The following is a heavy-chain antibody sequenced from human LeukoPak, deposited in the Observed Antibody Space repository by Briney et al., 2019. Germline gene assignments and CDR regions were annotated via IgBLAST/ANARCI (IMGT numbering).Heavy chain of an antibody. CDR3: SRGDDSYKQGNF. V-gene: IGHV4-39*01. CDR2: LHYSGTP. Sequence: SETLSLTCTVSDDSISTNSYYWTWLRQPRGKGLEWVASLHYSGTPYYSPSLSSRISIFVDTSKRQFSLQVRSVTASDTAMYYCSRGDDSYKQGNFWGQGTLVTVSS. D-gene: IGHD5-24*01. J-gene: IGHJ4*02. CDR1: DDSISTNSYY.